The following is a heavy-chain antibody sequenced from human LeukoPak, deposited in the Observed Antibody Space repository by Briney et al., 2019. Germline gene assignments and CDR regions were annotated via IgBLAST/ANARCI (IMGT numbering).Heavy chain of an antibody. D-gene: IGHD3-16*01. V-gene: IGHV4-39*07. CDR2: IYYSGNT. CDR3: ARGERMITFGGVPDAFDI. J-gene: IGHJ3*02. CDR1: GGSISSSSYY. Sequence: SETLSLTCTVSGGSISSSSYYWAWIRQPPGKGLEWIGSIYYSGNTYYKSSLKSRVTIAVDTSKNQFSLKLNSVTAADTAVYYCARGERMITFGGVPDAFDIWGQGTMVTVSS.